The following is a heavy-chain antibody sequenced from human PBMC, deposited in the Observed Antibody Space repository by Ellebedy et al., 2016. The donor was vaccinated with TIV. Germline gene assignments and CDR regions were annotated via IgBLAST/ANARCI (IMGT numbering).Heavy chain of an antibody. J-gene: IGHJ3*02. CDR3: ARDPSPIWFGAPPAAFDI. D-gene: IGHD3-10*01. CDR1: GYTFTGYY. Sequence: ASVKVSXXASGYTFTGYYMHWVRQAPGQGLEWMGWINPNSGGTNYAQKFQGRVTMTRDTSISTAYMELSRLRSDDTAVYYCARDPSPIWFGAPPAAFDIWGQGTMVTVSS. CDR2: INPNSGGT. V-gene: IGHV1-2*02.